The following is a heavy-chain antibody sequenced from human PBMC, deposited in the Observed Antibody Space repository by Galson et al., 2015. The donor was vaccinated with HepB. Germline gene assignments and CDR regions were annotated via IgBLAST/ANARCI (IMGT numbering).Heavy chain of an antibody. V-gene: IGHV4-59*01. Sequence: SETLSLTCTVSGGSLSSYYWSWIRKPPGKGLEWIGYISYSGTTNYNPSLRSRVTISLDTSKNQFSLKLRSVTAADTAVYYCAREADGYCTGGSCGYNWFDPWGQGTLVTVSS. CDR1: GGSLSSYY. CDR3: AREADGYCTGGSCGYNWFDP. CDR2: ISYSGTT. D-gene: IGHD2-15*01. J-gene: IGHJ5*02.